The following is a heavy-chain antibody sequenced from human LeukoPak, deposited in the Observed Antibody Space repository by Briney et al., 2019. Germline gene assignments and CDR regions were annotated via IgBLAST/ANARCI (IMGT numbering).Heavy chain of an antibody. CDR1: GGSFSGYY. J-gene: IGHJ6*03. CDR2: INHSGST. Sequence: PSETLSLTCAVYGGSFSGYYWSWIRQPPGKGLEWIGEINHSGSTNYNPSLKSRVTISVDTSKNQFSLKLSSVTAADTAVYYCARVGYSNYYYYYYMDVWGTGTTVTVSS. D-gene: IGHD4-11*01. CDR3: ARVGYSNYYYYYYMDV. V-gene: IGHV4-34*01.